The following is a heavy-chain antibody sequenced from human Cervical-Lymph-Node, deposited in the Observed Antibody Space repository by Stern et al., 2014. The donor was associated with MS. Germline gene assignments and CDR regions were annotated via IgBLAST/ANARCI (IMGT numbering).Heavy chain of an antibody. CDR2: IIPIFGTA. CDR1: GGTFSSYA. Sequence: VQLVESGAEVKKPGSSVKVSCKASGGTFSSYAISWVRQAPGQGLEWMGGIIPIFGTADYAQKFQGRVTITADESTSTAYKELSSLRSDDTAIYYCARVHTASSHAFDIWGQGTMVTVSS. CDR3: ARVHTASSHAFDI. J-gene: IGHJ3*02. V-gene: IGHV1-69*01. D-gene: IGHD5-18*01.